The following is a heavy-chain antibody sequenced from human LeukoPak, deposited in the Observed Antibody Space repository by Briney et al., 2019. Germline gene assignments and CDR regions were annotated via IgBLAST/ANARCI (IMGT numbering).Heavy chain of an antibody. CDR2: TYYSGST. V-gene: IGHV4-31*03. J-gene: IGHJ5*02. Sequence: PSETLSLTCTVSGGSISSGGYYWSWIRQHPGKGLEWIGYTYYSGSTYYNPSLKSRVTISGDTSKNQFSLKLSSVTAADTAVYYCASGYYDSSGYYPIWFDPWGQGTLVTVSS. CDR1: GGSISSGGYY. CDR3: ASGYYDSSGYYPIWFDP. D-gene: IGHD3-22*01.